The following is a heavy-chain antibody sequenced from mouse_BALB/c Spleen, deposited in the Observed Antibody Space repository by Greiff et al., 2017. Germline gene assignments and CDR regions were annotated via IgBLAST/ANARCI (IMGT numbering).Heavy chain of an antibody. CDR2: IRNKANGYTT. CDR3: ARYYYFDY. V-gene: IGHV7-3*02. Sequence: EVKLQESGGGLVQPGGSLRLSCATSGFTFTDYYMSWVRQPPGKALEWLGFIRNKANGYTTEYSASVKGRFTISRDNSQSILYLQMNTLRAEDSATYYCARYYYFDYWGQGTTLTVSS. CDR1: GFTFTDYY. J-gene: IGHJ2*01.